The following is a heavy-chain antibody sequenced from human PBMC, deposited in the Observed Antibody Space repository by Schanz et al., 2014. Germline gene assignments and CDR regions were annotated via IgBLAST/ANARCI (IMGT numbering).Heavy chain of an antibody. Sequence: QVQLVQSGAEVRKPGASVKVSCKASGYTFVSYSMHWVRQAPGQGLEWMGWINGYNGHTLYAQKLQGRVTMTTDTSTSTAYMDLRSLRSDDTAVYYCARDQSPYTNSSDVRYFDYWGQGSLVTVSS. CDR2: INGYNGHT. D-gene: IGHD6-6*01. V-gene: IGHV1-18*04. CDR3: ARDQSPYTNSSDVRYFDY. CDR1: GYTFVSYS. J-gene: IGHJ4*02.